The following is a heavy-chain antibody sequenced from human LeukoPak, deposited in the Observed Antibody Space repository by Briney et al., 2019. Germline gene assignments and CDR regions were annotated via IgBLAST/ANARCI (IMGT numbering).Heavy chain of an antibody. J-gene: IGHJ4*02. Sequence: SETLSLTCTLSGGSISCSSYYWGWIRQAPGKGPERVGSIYYSGSTYYNPSLKSRVTISVDTSKNQFSLNLNFVTAADTAVYYCARRADYFDSSGYGPYFDNWGQGTLVTASS. CDR3: ARRADYFDSSGYGPYFDN. CDR1: GGSISCSSYY. D-gene: IGHD3-22*01. V-gene: IGHV4-39*01. CDR2: IYYSGST.